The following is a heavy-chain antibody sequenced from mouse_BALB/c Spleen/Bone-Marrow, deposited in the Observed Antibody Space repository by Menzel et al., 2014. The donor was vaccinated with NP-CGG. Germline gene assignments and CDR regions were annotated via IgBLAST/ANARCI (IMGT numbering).Heavy chain of an antibody. CDR3: ARGRAMGFAY. D-gene: IGHD1-1*02. J-gene: IGHJ3*01. CDR2: ISYSGST. V-gene: IGHV3-8*02. Sequence: EVQLQQSGPSLVKPSQTLSLTCSVTGDSITSGYWNWIRKFPGNKLEYMGYISYSGSTYYDPSLKSRISITRDTSKNQYYLQLNSVTTEDTATYYCARGRAMGFAYWGQGTLVTVSA. CDR1: GDSITSGY.